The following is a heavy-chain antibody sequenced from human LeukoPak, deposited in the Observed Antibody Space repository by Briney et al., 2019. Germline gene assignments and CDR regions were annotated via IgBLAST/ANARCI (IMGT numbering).Heavy chain of an antibody. CDR2: INHSGST. J-gene: IGHJ4*02. V-gene: IGHV4-39*07. Sequence: PSETLSLTCTVSGGSVSSTTYYWSWIRQPPGKGLEWIGEINHSGSTNYNPSLKSRVTISVDTSKNQFSLKLSSVTAADTAVYYCARVGGDGSGFLFDYWGRETLVTVSS. D-gene: IGHD3-10*01. CDR1: GGSVSSTTYY. CDR3: ARVGGDGSGFLFDY.